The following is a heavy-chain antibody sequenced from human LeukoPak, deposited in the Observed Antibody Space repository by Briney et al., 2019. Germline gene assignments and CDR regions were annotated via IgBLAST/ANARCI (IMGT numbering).Heavy chain of an antibody. CDR3: AREQDGGEWGRAFDI. Sequence: PGGSLRLSCAASGFTFSSYWMHWVRQAPGKGLEWVANINEDGSETYYVDSVKGRFTISRANAKNSLNLQLNGLRAEDTGLYYCAREQDGGEWGRAFDIWGQGTMVTVSS. V-gene: IGHV3-7*01. J-gene: IGHJ3*02. D-gene: IGHD2-21*01. CDR1: GFTFSSYW. CDR2: INEDGSET.